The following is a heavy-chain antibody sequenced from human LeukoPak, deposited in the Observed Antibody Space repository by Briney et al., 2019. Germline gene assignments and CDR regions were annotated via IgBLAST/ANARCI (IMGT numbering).Heavy chain of an antibody. J-gene: IGHJ4*02. CDR2: IRFDGSNK. D-gene: IGHD4-11*01. CDR3: AKDLMHSCDYTKGGKIFDY. V-gene: IGHV3-30*02. CDR1: GFMFRNYG. Sequence: GGSLRLSCAASGFMFRNYGMHWVRQAPGKGLEWVAFIRFDGSNKFYVDSVKGRFTISRDNSKNTLYLQMNSLRAEDTAVYYCAKDLMHSCDYTKGGKIFDYWGQGTLVTVSS.